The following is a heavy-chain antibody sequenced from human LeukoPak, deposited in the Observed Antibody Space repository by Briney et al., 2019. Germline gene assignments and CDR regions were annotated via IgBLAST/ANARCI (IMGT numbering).Heavy chain of an antibody. Sequence: GGSLRLSCAASGFTFSDYYMSWIRQAPGKGLEWVSYISSSGSTIYYADSVKGRFTISRDNAKNSLYLQMSSLRAEDTAVYYCARDYYDSSGYYSFDYWGQGTLVTVSS. CDR2: ISSSGSTI. CDR1: GFTFSDYY. CDR3: ARDYYDSSGYYSFDY. V-gene: IGHV3-11*04. D-gene: IGHD3-22*01. J-gene: IGHJ4*02.